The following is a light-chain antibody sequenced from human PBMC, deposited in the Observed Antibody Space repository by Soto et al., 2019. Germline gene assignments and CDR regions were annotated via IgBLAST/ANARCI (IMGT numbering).Light chain of an antibody. Sequence: QSVLTQPPSVSAAPGQKVTISCSGGSFNIGNNYVSWYQQLPGTAPKLLIYDNNKRPSGIPDRFSGSKSGTSATLDITGLQTWDEADYYCGTWDSRHSAGLFGGGTKLTVL. CDR1: SFNIGNNY. J-gene: IGLJ3*02. CDR3: GTWDSRHSAGL. V-gene: IGLV1-51*01. CDR2: DNN.